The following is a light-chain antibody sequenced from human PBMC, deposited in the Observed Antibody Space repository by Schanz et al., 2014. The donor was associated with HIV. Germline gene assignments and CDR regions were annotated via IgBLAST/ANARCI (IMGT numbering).Light chain of an antibody. CDR1: TSNIGSNH. V-gene: IGLV1-44*01. Sequence: QSVLTQPPSASGTPGQRVTISCSGSTSNIGSNHVDWYQQLPGTAPRLLIQANNQRPSGVPDRFSGSKSGTSASLAISGLQAEDEADYYCQSYDSSLSGWVFGGGTKLTVL. CDR2: ANN. J-gene: IGLJ3*02. CDR3: QSYDSSLSGWV.